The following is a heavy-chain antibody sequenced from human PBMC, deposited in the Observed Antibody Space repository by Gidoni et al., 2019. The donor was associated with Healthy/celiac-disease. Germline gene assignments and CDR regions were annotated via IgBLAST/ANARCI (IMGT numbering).Heavy chain of an antibody. Sequence: QLQLQESGSGLVKPSQTLSLTCAVSGGSISSGGYSWSWIRQPPGKGLEWIGYIYHSGSTYYNPSLKSRVTISVDRSKNQFSLKLSSVTAADTAVYYCARGYYDSSGYYVFDYWGQGTLVTVSS. CDR1: GGSISSGGYS. J-gene: IGHJ4*02. CDR2: IYHSGST. CDR3: ARGYYDSSGYYVFDY. D-gene: IGHD3-22*01. V-gene: IGHV4-30-2*01.